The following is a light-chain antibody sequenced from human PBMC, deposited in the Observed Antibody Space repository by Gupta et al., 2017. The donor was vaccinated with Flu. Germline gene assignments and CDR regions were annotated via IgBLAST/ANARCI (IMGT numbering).Light chain of an antibody. CDR2: AAS. CDR1: QVRDSQ. Sequence: DIQMTESPSSVSASVVDRVTVTCRASQVRDSQLGWYQQKPGKAPKLLIYAASTLKSGVPSRFSGSGSETDFTLTITRLQPEDAANYYCQHADSFPFTFGGGTKVEIK. J-gene: IGKJ4*01. CDR3: QHADSFPFT. V-gene: IGKV1-12*01.